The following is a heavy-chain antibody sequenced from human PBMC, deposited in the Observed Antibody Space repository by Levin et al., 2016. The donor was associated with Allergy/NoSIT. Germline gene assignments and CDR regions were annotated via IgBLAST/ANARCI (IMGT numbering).Heavy chain of an antibody. J-gene: IGHJ4*02. D-gene: IGHD1-1*01. V-gene: IGHV1-18*01. CDR2: ISAYNGNT. Sequence: WVRQAPGQGLEWMGWISAYNGNTNYAQKLQGRVTMTTDTSTSTAYMELRSLRSDDTAVYYCARRNVAPREPHVGFDYWGQGTLVTVSS. CDR3: ARRNVAPREPHVGFDY.